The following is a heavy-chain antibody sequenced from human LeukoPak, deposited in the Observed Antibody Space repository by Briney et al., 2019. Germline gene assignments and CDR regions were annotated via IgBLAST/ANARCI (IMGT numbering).Heavy chain of an antibody. J-gene: IGHJ6*02. CDR2: IYYSGST. CDR1: GGSISSGGYY. V-gene: IGHV4-31*01. CDR3: ARINTMVRGVIIKDYYYGMDV. Sequence: PSQTLSLTCTVSGGSISSGGYYWSWIRQHPGKGLEWIGYIYYSGSTYYNPSLKSQVTISVDTSKNQFSLKLSSVTAADTAVYYCARINTMVRGVIIKDYYYGMDVWGQGTTVTVSS. D-gene: IGHD3-10*01.